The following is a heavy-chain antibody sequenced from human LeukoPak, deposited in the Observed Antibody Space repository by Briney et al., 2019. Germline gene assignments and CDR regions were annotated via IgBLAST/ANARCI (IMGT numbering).Heavy chain of an antibody. V-gene: IGHV1-69*05. CDR2: IIPIFGTA. CDR3: ARDRGLYSSSWYDAFDI. D-gene: IGHD6-13*01. Sequence: SVKVSCKASGGTFSSYAISWVRQAPGQGLEWMGGIIPIFGTANYAQKFQGRVTITTDESTSTAYMELSSLRSEDTAVYYCARDRGLYSSSWYDAFDIWGQGTMVTVSS. CDR1: GGTFSSYA. J-gene: IGHJ3*02.